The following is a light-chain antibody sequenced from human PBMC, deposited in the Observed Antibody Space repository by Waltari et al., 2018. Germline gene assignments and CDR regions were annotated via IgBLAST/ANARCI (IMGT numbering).Light chain of an antibody. CDR2: GVS. CDR3: QHYNKWPPWT. J-gene: IGKJ1*01. V-gene: IGKV3-15*01. Sequence: EVVMTQSPATLSVSPGESVTLSCRASQSVNDNLAWYQQKVGKAPRRLIYGVSSRATGIPARFSGTGSGTDFTLTITSLQAEDFAVYYCQHYNKWPPWTFGQGTKVEFK. CDR1: QSVNDN.